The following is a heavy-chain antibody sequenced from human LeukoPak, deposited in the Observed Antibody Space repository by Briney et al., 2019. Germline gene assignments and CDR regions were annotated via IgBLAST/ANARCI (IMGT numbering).Heavy chain of an antibody. J-gene: IGHJ4*02. Sequence: SQTLSLTCAISGDSVSSSRASWSWLRQSPSRGLEWLGRTYFRSQWFTDYAVSVQSRITIYPQTSMNQFSLRLISVTPEDSAVYYCAREAAANSLDYWGPGSLVTVSS. V-gene: IGHV6-1*01. D-gene: IGHD6-13*01. CDR1: GDSVSSSRAS. CDR2: TYFRSQWFT. CDR3: AREAAANSLDY.